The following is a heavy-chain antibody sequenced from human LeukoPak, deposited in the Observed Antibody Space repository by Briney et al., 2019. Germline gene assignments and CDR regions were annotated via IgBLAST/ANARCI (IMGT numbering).Heavy chain of an antibody. CDR3: AINSGSYHYFDY. D-gene: IGHD1-26*01. CDR1: GFTFSSYA. Sequence: GGSLRLSCAASGFTFSSYAMHWVRQAPGKGLEWVAVISYDGSNKYYADSVKGRFTISRDNSKNTLYLQMNSLRAGDTAVYYCAINSGSYHYFDYWGQGTLVTVSS. V-gene: IGHV3-30-3*01. J-gene: IGHJ4*02. CDR2: ISYDGSNK.